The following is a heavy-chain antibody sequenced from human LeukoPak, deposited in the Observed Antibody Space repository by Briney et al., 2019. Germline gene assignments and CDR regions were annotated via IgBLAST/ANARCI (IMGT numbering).Heavy chain of an antibody. J-gene: IGHJ3*02. Sequence: GGSLRLSCAASGFTFSTHDLNWVRQAPGKGLEWVSFISSRSSTIYYADSVKGRFTISRDNAKNSLYLQMNSLRAEDTAVYYCARGGTNWNNPDDAFDIWGQGTMVTVSS. CDR1: GFTFSTHD. V-gene: IGHV3-48*04. CDR3: ARGGTNWNNPDDAFDI. CDR2: ISSRSSTI. D-gene: IGHD1/OR15-1a*01.